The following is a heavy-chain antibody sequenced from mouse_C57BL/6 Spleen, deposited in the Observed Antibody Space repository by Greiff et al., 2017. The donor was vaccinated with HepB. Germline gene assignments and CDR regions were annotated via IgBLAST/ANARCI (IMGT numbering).Heavy chain of an antibody. CDR3: ARGRTDYWYFDV. CDR2: IDPSDSYT. J-gene: IGHJ1*03. Sequence: VQLQQPGAELVKPGASVKLSCKASGYTFTSYWMQWVKQRPGQGLEWIGEIDPSDSYTNYNQKFKGKATLTVDTSSSTAYMQLSSLTSEDSAVYYCARGRTDYWYFDVWGTGTTVTVS. V-gene: IGHV1-50*01. CDR1: GYTFTSYW.